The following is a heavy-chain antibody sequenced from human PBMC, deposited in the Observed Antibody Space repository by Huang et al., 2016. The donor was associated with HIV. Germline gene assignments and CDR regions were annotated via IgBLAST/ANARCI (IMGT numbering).Heavy chain of an antibody. CDR2: IKSKAYGGTT. D-gene: IGHD2-21*01. CDR3: LIYSHMDV. J-gene: IGHJ6*03. V-gene: IGHV3-49*03. CDR1: GLTFGDYA. Sequence: DGQLVESGGGLVQPGRSLRLFCTASGLTFGDYAMSWFRQAPGRGLVWVGLIKSKAYGGTTQYASSVKNRFIMSRDDSKGIAYLQMNSLKMEDTAVYFCLIYSHMDVWGKGTTVCVSS.